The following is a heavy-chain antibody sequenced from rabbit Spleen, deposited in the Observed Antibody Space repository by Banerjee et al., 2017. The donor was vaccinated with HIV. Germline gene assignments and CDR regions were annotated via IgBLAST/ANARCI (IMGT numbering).Heavy chain of an antibody. J-gene: IGHJ4*01. CDR3: VRDRDYYIFGYGDYADWLSL. V-gene: IGHV1S47*01. Sequence: QEQLVESGGGLVQPGGSLTLSCKASGLDFSTYGVSWVRQTPGKGLEWIGYIDPRFNNKIYATWVNGRFTFSCDNAQNTVDLQMNSLTDADTGTYFCVRDRDYYIFGYGDYADWLSLWGPGTLVTVS. D-gene: IGHD6-1*01. CDR2: IDPRFNNK. CDR1: GLDFSTYG.